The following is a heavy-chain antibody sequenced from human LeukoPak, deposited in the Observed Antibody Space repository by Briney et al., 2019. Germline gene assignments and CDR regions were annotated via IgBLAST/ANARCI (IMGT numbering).Heavy chain of an antibody. D-gene: IGHD1-26*01. Sequence: GGALRLSCAASGFTFSDFYMSWIRQAPGMGLEWISYIGTRSNPIYYADSVKGRFTISRDDAKNSLYLQMNSLRDEDTAVYFCAREARGSGRDFDYWGQGILVTVSS. CDR2: IGTRSNPI. CDR1: GFTFSDFY. J-gene: IGHJ4*02. CDR3: AREARGSGRDFDY. V-gene: IGHV3-11*01.